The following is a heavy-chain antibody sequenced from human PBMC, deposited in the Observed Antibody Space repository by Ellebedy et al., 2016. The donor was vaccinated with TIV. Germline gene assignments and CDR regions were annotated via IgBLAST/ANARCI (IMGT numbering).Heavy chain of an antibody. Sequence: ASVKVSCKASGGTFSSYAISWVRHDPGQGREWMGGIIPIFGTANYAQKFQGRVTITADESTSTAYMELSSLRSEDTAVYYCAQHSSGWYQVRHDAFDIWGQGTMVTVSS. CDR1: GGTFSSYA. J-gene: IGHJ3*02. CDR2: IIPIFGTA. D-gene: IGHD6-19*01. CDR3: AQHSSGWYQVRHDAFDI. V-gene: IGHV1-69*13.